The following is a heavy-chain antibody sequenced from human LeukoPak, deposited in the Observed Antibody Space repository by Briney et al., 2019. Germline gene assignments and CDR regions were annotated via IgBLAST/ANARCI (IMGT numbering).Heavy chain of an antibody. V-gene: IGHV1-24*01. CDR1: GYTLTELS. CDR2: FDPEDGET. J-gene: IGHJ3*02. D-gene: IGHD6-19*01. CDR3: ATPDRVAVAGTSAFDI. Sequence: GASVRVSCKVSGYTLTELSMHLVRQAPGKGLEWMGGFDPEDGETIYAQKFQGRVTMTEDTSTDTAYMELSSLRSEDTAVYYCATPDRVAVAGTSAFDIWGQGTMVTVSS.